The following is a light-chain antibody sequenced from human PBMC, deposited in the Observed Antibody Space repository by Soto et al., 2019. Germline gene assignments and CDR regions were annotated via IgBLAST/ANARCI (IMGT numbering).Light chain of an antibody. Sequence: DIQMTQSPSSLSASVGDRVTITCRASQGIRNDLGWYQQKPGKDPKLLIYAESTLQSGVPSRFSGSGSGTDFTLTITSLQSEDFGVYYCHQHNNWWTFGQGTKVDIK. J-gene: IGKJ1*01. V-gene: IGKV1-17*01. CDR1: QGIRND. CDR2: AES. CDR3: HQHNNWWT.